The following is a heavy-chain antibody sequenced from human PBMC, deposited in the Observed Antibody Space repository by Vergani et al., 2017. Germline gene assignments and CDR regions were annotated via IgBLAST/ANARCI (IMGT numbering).Heavy chain of an antibody. V-gene: IGHV3-30*03. D-gene: IGHD7-27*01. CDR2: ISYDGSNK. CDR1: GFTFSSYG. CDR3: ARHGTGDGMGP. Sequence: QVQLVESGGGVVQPGRSLRLSCAASGFTFSSYGMHWVRQAPGKGLEWVAVISYDGSNKYYADSVKGRFTISRDNSKNTLYLQMNSLRAEDTAVYYCARHGTGDGMGPWGQGTLVTVSS. J-gene: IGHJ4*02.